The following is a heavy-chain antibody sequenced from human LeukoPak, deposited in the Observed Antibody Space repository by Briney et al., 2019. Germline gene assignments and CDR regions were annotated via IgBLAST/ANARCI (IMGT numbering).Heavy chain of an antibody. CDR1: GGSISSSRYW. CDR3: ARVYRLADPSRGYFDY. CDR2: IYYSDLT. Sequence: PSETLSLTCTVSGGSISSSRYWWGWIRQPPGKGPEWIGSIYYSDLTYYNPSLESRVTMPLDTSKNQFSLRLSSVTAADTAVYYCARVYRLADPSRGYFDYWGPGTLVTVSS. D-gene: IGHD3-9*01. V-gene: IGHV4-39*07. J-gene: IGHJ4*02.